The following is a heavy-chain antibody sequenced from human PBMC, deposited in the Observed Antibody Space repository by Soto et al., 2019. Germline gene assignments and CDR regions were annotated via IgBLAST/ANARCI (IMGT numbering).Heavy chain of an antibody. D-gene: IGHD2-2*01. V-gene: IGHV1-69*13. CDR3: AREFRGVVPAARHPYYYYGMDV. Sequence: SVKVSFKASGGTFSSYAISWVRQAPGQGLEWMGGIIPIFGTANYAQKFQGRVTITADESTGTAYMELSSLRSEDTAVYYCAREFRGVVPAARHPYYYYGMDVWGQGTTVTVSS. J-gene: IGHJ6*02. CDR1: GGTFSSYA. CDR2: IIPIFGTA.